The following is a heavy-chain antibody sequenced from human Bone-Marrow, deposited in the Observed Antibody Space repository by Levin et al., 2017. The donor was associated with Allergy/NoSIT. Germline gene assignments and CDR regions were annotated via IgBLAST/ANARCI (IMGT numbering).Heavy chain of an antibody. CDR1: GDSISPHW. D-gene: IGHD2-21*01. Sequence: KPSETLSLTRTVSGDSISPHWWSWIRQSPGKGLEWIGYISSSGITNYNPSLKSRLTILVDTSKNQFSLRLTSVTAADTGIYYCAKEEANCGGNCYGNNWFDPWGQGTLVTVSS. CDR3: AKEEANCGGNCYGNNWFDP. CDR2: ISSSGIT. V-gene: IGHV4-59*11. J-gene: IGHJ5*02.